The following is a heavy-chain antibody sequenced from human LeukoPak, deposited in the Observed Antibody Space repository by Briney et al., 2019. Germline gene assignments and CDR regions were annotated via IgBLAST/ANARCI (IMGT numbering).Heavy chain of an antibody. Sequence: ETLSLTCTVSGGSISSTTYYWGWIRQPPGKGLEWIGSIYYSGNTYHNPSLKSRVTISVDTSKNQFSLKLSSVTAADTAVYYCARRGYDFWTGYHRYFDFWGQGTLVAVSS. V-gene: IGHV4-39*01. J-gene: IGHJ4*02. CDR3: ARRGYDFWTGYHRYFDF. D-gene: IGHD3-3*01. CDR2: IYYSGNT. CDR1: GGSISSTTYY.